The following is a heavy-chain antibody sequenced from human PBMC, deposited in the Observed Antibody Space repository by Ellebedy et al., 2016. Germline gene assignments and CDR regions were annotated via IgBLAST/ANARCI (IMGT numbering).Heavy chain of an antibody. CDR3: ARVSPIQLWSSDYYYGMDV. J-gene: IGHJ6*02. Sequence: SETLSLTCNVSGGSVSSDYWSWIRQPPGKGLEWIGYIYYSGSTNYNPSLKSRVTISVDTSKNQLSLKLSSVTAADTAVYYCARVSPIQLWSSDYYYGMDVWGQGTTVTVSS. D-gene: IGHD5-18*01. CDR1: GGSVSSDY. CDR2: IYYSGST. V-gene: IGHV4-59*02.